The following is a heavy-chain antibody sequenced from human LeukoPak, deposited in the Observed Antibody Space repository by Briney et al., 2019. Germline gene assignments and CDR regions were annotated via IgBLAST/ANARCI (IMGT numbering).Heavy chain of an antibody. CDR1: GFTFDNHA. J-gene: IGHJ4*02. V-gene: IGHV3-23*01. CDR3: AKDLSYNWNYFSG. D-gene: IGHD1-7*01. CDR2: INNGGGST. Sequence: PGGSLRLSCAASGFTFDNHALHWVRQAPRKGLEWVSGINNGGGSTYYADSVKGRFTISRDNSKNTLYLQMSSLRADDTAVYYCAKDLSYNWNYFSGWGQRTSVT.